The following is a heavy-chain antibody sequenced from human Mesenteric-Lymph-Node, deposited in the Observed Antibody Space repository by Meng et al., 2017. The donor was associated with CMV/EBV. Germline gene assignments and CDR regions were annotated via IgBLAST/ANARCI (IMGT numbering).Heavy chain of an antibody. V-gene: IGHV3-21*04. J-gene: IGHJ4*02. CDR2: ISSSSSYI. CDR1: GFPFSIYS. D-gene: IGHD3-10*01. Sequence: GESLKISCAASGFPFSIYSMNWVRQAPGKGLEWVSSISSSSSYIYYADSVKGRFTISRDNSKSTLFMQMDSLGAEDTAVYHCAKRGATSGSFDYWGQGTLVTVSS. CDR3: AKRGATSGSFDY.